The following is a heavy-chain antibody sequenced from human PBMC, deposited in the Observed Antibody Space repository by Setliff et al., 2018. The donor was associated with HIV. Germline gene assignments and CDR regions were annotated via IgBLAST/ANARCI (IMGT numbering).Heavy chain of an antibody. CDR3: ARVATVSHPGDYFDY. J-gene: IGHJ4*02. CDR2: INAGNGNT. D-gene: IGHD4-4*01. CDR1: GYTFTGYA. Sequence: ASVKVSCKASGYTFTGYAMHWVRQAPGQRLEWMGWINAGNGNTKYSQNRQGRLTMTTDTSTGTAYMELSSLRSEDTAVYSCARVATVSHPGDYFDYWGQGTLVTVSS. V-gene: IGHV1-3*01.